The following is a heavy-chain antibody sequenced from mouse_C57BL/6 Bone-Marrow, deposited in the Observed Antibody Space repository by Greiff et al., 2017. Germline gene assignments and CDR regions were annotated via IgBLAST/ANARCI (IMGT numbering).Heavy chain of an antibody. Sequence: QVQLKESGAELVKPGASVKMSCKASGYTFTTYPIEWMKQNHGKSLEWIGNFHPYNDDTKYNEKFKGKATLTVEKSSNTVYLELSRLTSYYSAVYYCARSSTFCYYCDYWGQGTTLTVSS. D-gene: IGHD5-1*01. CDR2: FHPYNDDT. V-gene: IGHV1-47*01. CDR1: GYTFTTYP. J-gene: IGHJ2*01. CDR3: ARSSTFCYYCDY.